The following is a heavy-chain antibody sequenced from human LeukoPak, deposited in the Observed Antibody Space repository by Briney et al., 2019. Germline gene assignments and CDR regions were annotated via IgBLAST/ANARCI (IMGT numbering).Heavy chain of an antibody. V-gene: IGHV1-46*01. D-gene: IGHD4-17*01. CDR3: ARDRDGDSVGFFDS. J-gene: IGHJ4*02. CDR2: INPSSGRT. Sequence: ASVKVSCKASGYTFTDYYMHWVRQAPGQGLEWMGIINPSSGRTTYAQKFQGRVTMTRDTSTRTVYMELSSLRSEDTAVYYCARDRDGDSVGFFDSWGQGTLVTVSS. CDR1: GYTFTDYY.